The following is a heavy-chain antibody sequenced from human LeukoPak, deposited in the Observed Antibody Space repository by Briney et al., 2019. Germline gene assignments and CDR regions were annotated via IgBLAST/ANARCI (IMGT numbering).Heavy chain of an antibody. CDR2: INPNSGGT. J-gene: IGHJ6*03. CDR1: GYTFTGYY. CDR3: ARDQWFLRWGQGRYMDV. V-gene: IGHV1-2*02. Sequence: ASVKVSCKASGYTFTGYYMHWLRQATGQGLEWMGWINPNSGGTNYAQKFQGRVTMTRDTSISTAYMELSRLRSDDTAVYYCARDQWFLRWGQGRYMDVWGKGTTVTVSS. D-gene: IGHD4-23*01.